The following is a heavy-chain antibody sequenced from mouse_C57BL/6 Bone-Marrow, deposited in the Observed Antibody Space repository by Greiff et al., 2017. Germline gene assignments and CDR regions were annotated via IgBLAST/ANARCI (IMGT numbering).Heavy chain of an antibody. V-gene: IGHV1-42*01. CDR3: ARSGDYAGYYFDY. CDR2: INPSTGGT. D-gene: IGHD2-4*01. Sequence: EVQLQQSGPELVKPGASVKISCKASGYSFTGYYMNWVKQSPEKSLEWIGEINPSTGGTTYNQKFKAKATLTVDKSASTAYMQLKSLTSEDSAVYYCARSGDYAGYYFDYWGQGTTLTVSS. J-gene: IGHJ2*01. CDR1: GYSFTGYY.